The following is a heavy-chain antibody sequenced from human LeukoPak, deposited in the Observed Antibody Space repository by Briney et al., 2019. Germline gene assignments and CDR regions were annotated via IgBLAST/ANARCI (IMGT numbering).Heavy chain of an antibody. CDR3: ARVQDYDFWSGSDY. CDR2: ISAYNGNT. Sequence: GASVKVSCKASGYTFTSYGISWVRQAPGQGLEWMGWISAYNGNTNYAQKLQGRVTITADESTSTAYMELSSLRSEDTAVYYCARVQDYDFWSGSDYWGQGTLVTVSS. V-gene: IGHV1-18*01. D-gene: IGHD3-3*01. CDR1: GYTFTSYG. J-gene: IGHJ4*02.